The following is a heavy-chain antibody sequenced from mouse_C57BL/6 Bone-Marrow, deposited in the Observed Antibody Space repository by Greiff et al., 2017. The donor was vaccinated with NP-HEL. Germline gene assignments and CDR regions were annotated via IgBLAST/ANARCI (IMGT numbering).Heavy chain of an antibody. V-gene: IGHV1-55*01. D-gene: IGHD2-14*01. CDR3: AITIGLAYLGV. Sequence: QVHVKQPGAELVKPGASVKMSCKASGYTFTSYWITWVKQRPGQGLEWIGDIYPGSGSTNYNEKFKSKATLTVDTSSSTAYMQLSSLTSEDSAVYYCAITIGLAYLGVWGTGTTVTVSS. J-gene: IGHJ1*03. CDR1: GYTFTSYW. CDR2: IYPGSGST.